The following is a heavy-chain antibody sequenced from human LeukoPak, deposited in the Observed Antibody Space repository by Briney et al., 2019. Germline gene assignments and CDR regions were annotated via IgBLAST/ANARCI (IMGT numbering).Heavy chain of an antibody. CDR1: GYTFTSYD. D-gene: IGHD2-2*01. J-gene: IGHJ3*02. CDR3: ARTPPANAFDI. CDR2: MNPNSGNT. V-gene: IGHV1-8*01. Sequence: ASVKVSCKASGYTFTSYDINWVRQATGQGLEWMGWMNPNSGNTGYAQKLQGRVTMTRNTSISTAYMELSSLRSEDTAVYYCARTPPANAFDIWGQGTMVTVSS.